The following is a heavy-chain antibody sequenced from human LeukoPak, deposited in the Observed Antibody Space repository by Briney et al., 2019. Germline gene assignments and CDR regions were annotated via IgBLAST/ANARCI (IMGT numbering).Heavy chain of an antibody. CDR2: INHSGST. V-gene: IGHV4-34*01. D-gene: IGHD3-22*01. CDR1: GGSFSGYY. CDR3: ARGHDSSGYRIGY. J-gene: IGHJ4*02. Sequence: SETLSLTCAVYGGSFSGYYWSWIRQPPGKGLEWIGEINHSGSTNYNPSLKSRVTISVDTSKNQFSLKLSSVTAADTAVYYCARGHDSSGYRIGYWGQGTLVTVSP.